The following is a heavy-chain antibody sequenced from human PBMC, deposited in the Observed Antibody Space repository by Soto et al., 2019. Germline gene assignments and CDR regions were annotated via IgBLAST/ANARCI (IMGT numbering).Heavy chain of an antibody. V-gene: IGHV3-53*01. CDR1: GFTVSSNY. CDR2: IYSGGST. CDR3: ARSLVSSGCSDY. Sequence: GGSLRLSCAASGFTVSSNYMSWVRQAPGKGLEWVSVIYSGGSTYYADSVKGRFTISRDNSKNTPYLQMNSLRAEDTAVYYCARSLVSSGCSDYWGQGTLVTVS. J-gene: IGHJ4*02. D-gene: IGHD3-22*01.